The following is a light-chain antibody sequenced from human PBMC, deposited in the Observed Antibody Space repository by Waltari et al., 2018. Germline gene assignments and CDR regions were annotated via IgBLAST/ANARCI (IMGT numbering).Light chain of an antibody. CDR3: LAWENTSGV. CDR2: QDT. J-gene: IGLJ1*01. Sequence: SFDLTQPPLLSVSPGQTAPITCSGDKLGGKFVSWYQQKPGQSPLLVIYQDTKRPSGIPERFSASNSGETATLASSGTQTMEEADYYCLAWENTSGVFGTGTKVAVL. V-gene: IGLV3-1*01. CDR1: KLGGKF.